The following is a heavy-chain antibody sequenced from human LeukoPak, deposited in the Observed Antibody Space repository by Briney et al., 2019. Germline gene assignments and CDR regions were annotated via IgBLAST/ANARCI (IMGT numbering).Heavy chain of an antibody. CDR3: ARGRGGDYDSAY. V-gene: IGHV3-21*01. CDR1: GFTFISYN. Sequence: GGSLRLSCVASGFTFISYNMNWVRQAPGQGLEWVSSISSGSSYLKYADAVKGRFTISRDNAKNSLYLQMNNLRAEDTAVYYCARGRGGDYDSAYWGQGSLATVSS. D-gene: IGHD5-12*01. CDR2: ISSGSSYL. J-gene: IGHJ4*02.